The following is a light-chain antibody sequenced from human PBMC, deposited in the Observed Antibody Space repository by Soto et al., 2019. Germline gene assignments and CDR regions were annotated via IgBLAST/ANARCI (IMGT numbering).Light chain of an antibody. J-gene: IGKJ3*01. CDR2: WAS. CDR3: QQYYSTPFT. V-gene: IGKV4-1*01. CDR1: QSVLYSSNNKNY. Sequence: DIVMTQSPDSLAVSLGERATIDCMSSQSVLYSSNNKNYLAWYQQKPGQPPKLLIYWASTRESGVPDRFSASGSGTDITLTISSLQAEDVAVYYCQQYYSTPFTFGPGTKVDIK.